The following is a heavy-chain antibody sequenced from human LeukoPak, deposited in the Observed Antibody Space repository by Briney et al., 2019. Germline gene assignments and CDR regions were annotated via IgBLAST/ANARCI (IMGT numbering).Heavy chain of an antibody. CDR3: ASNDYGDDIPWGY. J-gene: IGHJ4*02. CDR1: GFTFSSYA. CDR2: ISYDGSNK. V-gene: IGHV3-30-3*01. D-gene: IGHD4-17*01. Sequence: GGSLRLSCAASGFTFSSYAMHWVRQAPGKGLEWVAVISYDGSNKYYADSVKGRFTISRDNSKNTLCLQMNSLRAEDTAVYYCASNDYGDDIPWGYWGQGTLVTVSS.